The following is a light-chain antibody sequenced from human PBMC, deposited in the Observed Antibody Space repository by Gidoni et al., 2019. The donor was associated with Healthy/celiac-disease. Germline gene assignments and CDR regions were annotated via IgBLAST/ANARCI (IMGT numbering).Light chain of an antibody. CDR3: QQYNNWLEYT. CDR2: GAS. J-gene: IGKJ2*01. V-gene: IGKV3-15*01. CDR1: QSISSN. Sequence: ELVMTQSPATLPVSPGERATLSCRASQSISSNLAWYQQKPGQAPRLLIYGASTRATGIPARCSGSGSGTEFTLTISSLQSEDFAVYYCQQYNNWLEYTFGQGTKLEIK.